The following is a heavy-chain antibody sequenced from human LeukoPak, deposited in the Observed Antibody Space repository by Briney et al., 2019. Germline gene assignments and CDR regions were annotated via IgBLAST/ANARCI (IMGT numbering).Heavy chain of an antibody. V-gene: IGHV3-30*02. CDR2: IRYDGSNK. CDR1: GFTFSSYG. CDR3: AKDLYQLPHAEYFQH. D-gene: IGHD2-2*01. J-gene: IGHJ1*01. Sequence: GGSLRLPCAASGFTFSSYGMHWVRQAPGKGLEWVAFIRYDGSNKYYADSVKGRFTISRDNSKNTLYLQMNSLRAEDTAVYYCAKDLYQLPHAEYFQHWGQGTLVTVSS.